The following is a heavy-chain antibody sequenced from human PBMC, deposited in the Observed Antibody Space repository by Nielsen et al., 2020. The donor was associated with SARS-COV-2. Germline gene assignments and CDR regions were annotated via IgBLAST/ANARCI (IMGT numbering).Heavy chain of an antibody. J-gene: IGHJ6*02. D-gene: IGHD1-14*01. V-gene: IGHV3-11*06. CDR1: GFTFSDYY. CDR2: ISSSSSYT. Sequence: GESLKISCAASGFTFSDYYMSWIRQAPGKGLEWVSYISSSSSYTHYADSVKGRFTISRDNAKNSLYLQMNSLRAEDTAVYYCARPGKAYNYYYYGMDVWGQGTTVTVSS. CDR3: ARPGKAYNYYYYGMDV.